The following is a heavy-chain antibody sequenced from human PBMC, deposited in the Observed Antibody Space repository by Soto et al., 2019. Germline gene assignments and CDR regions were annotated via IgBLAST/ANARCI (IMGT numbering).Heavy chain of an antibody. CDR3: ARGIVGATPVFDY. D-gene: IGHD1-26*01. CDR2: INHSGST. J-gene: IGHJ4*02. Sequence: SETLSLTCAVYGGSFSGYYWSWIRQPPGKGLEWVGEINHSGSTNYNPSLNSRVTISIDTSKNQFSLKLSSATAADTAVYYCARGIVGATPVFDYWGQGTLVTVSS. CDR1: GGSFSGYY. V-gene: IGHV4-34*01.